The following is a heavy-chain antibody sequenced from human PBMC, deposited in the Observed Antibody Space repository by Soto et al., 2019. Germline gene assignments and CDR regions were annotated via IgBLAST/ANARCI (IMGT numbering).Heavy chain of an antibody. CDR3: VRDETYSSYYFDY. V-gene: IGHV1-18*01. D-gene: IGHD5-18*01. CDR2: ISGYNENT. J-gene: IGHJ4*02. Sequence: QVQLVQSGGEVKQPGASVKVSCKALGYPFFSYGFTWVRQALGQGLEWMGWISGYNENTDYAEKFQGRVVMTTDTSTSTAYMELRSLRSDDTAVYYCVRDETYSSYYFDYWGQGTPVTVSS. CDR1: GYPFFSYG.